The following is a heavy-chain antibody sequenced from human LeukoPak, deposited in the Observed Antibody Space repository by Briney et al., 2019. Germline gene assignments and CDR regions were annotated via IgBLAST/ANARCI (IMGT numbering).Heavy chain of an antibody. CDR3: ARRGYSYGVDAFDI. Sequence: PSETLSLTCTVSGGSISSYCWSWIRQPPGKGLEWIGYIYYSGSTNYNPSLKSRVTISVDTSKNQFSLKLSSVTAADTAVYYCARRGYSYGVDAFDIWGQGTMVTVSS. CDR2: IYYSGST. D-gene: IGHD5-18*01. CDR1: GGSISSYC. V-gene: IGHV4-59*08. J-gene: IGHJ3*02.